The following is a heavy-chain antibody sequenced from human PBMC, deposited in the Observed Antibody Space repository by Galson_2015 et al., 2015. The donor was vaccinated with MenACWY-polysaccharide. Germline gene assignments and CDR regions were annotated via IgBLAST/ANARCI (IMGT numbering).Heavy chain of an antibody. Sequence: SLRLSCAASGFTFNENAMGWVRQAPGKGLEWVAYISTTGSNIYYADSVKGRFTISRDNARKSLYLQMSSLGDEDTAVYYCARDVKTKGGRTDYWGQGTLVTVSS. CDR1: GFTFNENA. CDR3: ARDVKTKGGRTDY. CDR2: ISTTGSNI. D-gene: IGHD1-14*01. J-gene: IGHJ4*02. V-gene: IGHV3-48*02.